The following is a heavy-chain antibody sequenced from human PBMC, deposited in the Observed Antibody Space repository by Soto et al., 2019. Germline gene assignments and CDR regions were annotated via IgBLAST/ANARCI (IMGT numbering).Heavy chain of an antibody. CDR2: ISWNSNII. CDR3: AKGGPDGFCSGGRCYFDY. CDR1: GFTFDDYA. J-gene: IGHJ4*02. D-gene: IGHD2-15*01. V-gene: IGHV3-9*01. Sequence: EVQLVESGGGLVQPGRSLRLSCAASGFTFDDYALHWVRRVPGKGLEWVSSISWNSNIIGYADSVKDRFTISRDNDKNSLYRQKNNLPSEDTVLYYCAKGGPDGFCSGGRCYFDYWGQGTLVTVSS.